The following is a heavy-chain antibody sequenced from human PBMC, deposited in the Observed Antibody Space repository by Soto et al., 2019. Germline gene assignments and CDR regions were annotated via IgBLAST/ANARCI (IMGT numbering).Heavy chain of an antibody. CDR1: GGTFSSYA. D-gene: IGHD2-15*01. V-gene: IGHV1-69*06. CDR3: ARDQDCSGGSCYSLPYYFDY. J-gene: IGHJ4*02. Sequence: SVKVSCKASGGTFSSYAISWVRQAPGQGLEWMGGIIPIFGTANYAQKFQGRVTITADKSTSTAYMELSSLRSEDTAVYYCARDQDCSGGSCYSLPYYFDYWGQGTLVT. CDR2: IIPIFGTA.